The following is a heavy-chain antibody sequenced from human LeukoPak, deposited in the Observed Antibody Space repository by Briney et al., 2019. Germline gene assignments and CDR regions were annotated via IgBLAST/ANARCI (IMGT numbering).Heavy chain of an antibody. Sequence: SETLSLTCSVSGVSISSSNYYWGWIRQPAGKGLEWIVRIYTSESTNYNPSLKSRVTISVDTSTNQFSLKLSSVTAADTAVYYCARGLWFGDENPPYFDYWGQGSLVTVSS. J-gene: IGHJ4*02. D-gene: IGHD3-10*01. CDR2: IYTSEST. V-gene: IGHV4-61*02. CDR1: GVSISSSNYY. CDR3: ARGLWFGDENPPYFDY.